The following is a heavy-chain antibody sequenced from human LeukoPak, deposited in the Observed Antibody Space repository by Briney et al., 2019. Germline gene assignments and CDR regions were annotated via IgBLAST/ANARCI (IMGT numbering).Heavy chain of an antibody. Sequence: GGSLRLSCAASGFTLNRYWMSWVRQAPGKGLEWVADIEQDESTKYYVDSVKGRFTISRDNSKNSLYLQMNSLRVEDTAVYYCVRDEPHCGSDCSLGDTFDIWGQGTMVTVSS. CDR2: IEQDESTK. CDR3: VRDEPHCGSDCSLGDTFDI. CDR1: GFTLNRYW. V-gene: IGHV3-7*01. J-gene: IGHJ3*02. D-gene: IGHD2-21*01.